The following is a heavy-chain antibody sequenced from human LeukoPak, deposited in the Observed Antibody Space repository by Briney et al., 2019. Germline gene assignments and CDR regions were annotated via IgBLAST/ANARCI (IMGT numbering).Heavy chain of an antibody. CDR3: ASDLKWELLQPFDY. V-gene: IGHV3-74*01. CDR2: INSDGSST. Sequence: GGSLRLSCAASGFTFSRYWMHWVRQVPGKGLVWVSRINSDGSSTNYADSVKGRFIISRDNAKNTLYLQMNSLRAEDTAVYYCASDLKWELLQPFDYWGQGTLVTVSS. CDR1: GFTFSRYW. J-gene: IGHJ4*02. D-gene: IGHD1-26*01.